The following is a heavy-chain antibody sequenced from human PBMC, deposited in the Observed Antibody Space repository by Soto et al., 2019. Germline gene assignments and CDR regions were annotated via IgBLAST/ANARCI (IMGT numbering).Heavy chain of an antibody. Sequence: PGESLKISCKGSGYSFSSYWIGWVRQMPEKGLEWMGIIYAGDSDTRYSPSFQGQVTISADKSISTAYLQWSSLKASDTAMYYCARPREAGKYYYGVDVWGQGTTVTVSS. CDR3: ARPREAGKYYYGVDV. J-gene: IGHJ6*02. D-gene: IGHD6-19*01. V-gene: IGHV5-51*01. CDR2: IYAGDSDT. CDR1: GYSFSSYW.